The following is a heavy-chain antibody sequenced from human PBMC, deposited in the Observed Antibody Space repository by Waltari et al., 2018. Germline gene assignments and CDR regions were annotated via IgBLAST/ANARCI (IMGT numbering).Heavy chain of an antibody. CDR3: ARMKNNRESAATWYPPSFDS. V-gene: IGHV4-4*07. Sequence: QVHLQESGPGLVKSSETLSLTCSVSGASISTSYWSWIRQSAAQGLEWIGRISTTGTPNNSPSLTSRVTMSIDTSKNLLSLNLRSVTAADTGIYYCARMKNNRESAATWYPPSFDSWGQGILVTISS. J-gene: IGHJ5*01. CDR2: ISTTGTP. CDR1: GASISTSY. D-gene: IGHD3-10*01.